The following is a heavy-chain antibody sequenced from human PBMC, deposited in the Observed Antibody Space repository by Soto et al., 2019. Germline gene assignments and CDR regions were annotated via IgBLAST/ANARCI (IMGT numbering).Heavy chain of an antibody. J-gene: IGHJ2*01. Sequence: SETLSLTCTVSGGSISGGGYYWSWIRQPPGKGLEWIGYTYDSGSTYYNPSLKSRISISVDTSKNQFSLRLTSVTAADTAVYYCAREIIPLTTDWYCDLWGRGTLVTVS. CDR1: GGSISGGGYY. D-gene: IGHD4-17*01. V-gene: IGHV4-30-4*01. CDR2: TYDSGST. CDR3: AREIIPLTTDWYCDL.